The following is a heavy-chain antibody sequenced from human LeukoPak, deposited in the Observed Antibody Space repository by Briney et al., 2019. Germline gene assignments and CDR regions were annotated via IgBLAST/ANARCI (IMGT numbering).Heavy chain of an antibody. D-gene: IGHD2-15*01. V-gene: IGHV3-23*01. J-gene: IGHJ4*02. Sequence: PGGSLRLSCAASGFTFGSYAITWVRQAPGKGLEWVSCISGSGDVTYYADSVKGRFTISRDNSKSTLFLQMNSLRAEDTALYYCAKNSKCYSGSDFWGQGNLVTVSS. CDR3: AKNSKCYSGSDF. CDR2: ISGSGDVT. CDR1: GFTFGSYA.